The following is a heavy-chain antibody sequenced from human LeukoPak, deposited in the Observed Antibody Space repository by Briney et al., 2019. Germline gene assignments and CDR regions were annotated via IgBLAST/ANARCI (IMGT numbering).Heavy chain of an antibody. V-gene: IGHV3-30*18. Sequence: PGGSLRLSCAASGFTFSSYGMHWVRQAPGKGLEWVAVISYDGSNKYYADSVKGRFTISRDNSKNTLYLQMNSLRAEDTAVYYCAKTLTGLLAFDIWGQGTMVTVSS. CDR2: ISYDGSNK. D-gene: IGHD7-27*01. CDR1: GFTFSSYG. J-gene: IGHJ3*02. CDR3: AKTLTGLLAFDI.